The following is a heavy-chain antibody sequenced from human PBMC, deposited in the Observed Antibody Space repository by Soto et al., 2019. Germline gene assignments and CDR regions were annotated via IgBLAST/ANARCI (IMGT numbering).Heavy chain of an antibody. V-gene: IGHV3-43*01. J-gene: IGHJ2*01. D-gene: IGHD6-19*01. CDR3: AKDTSSGWYHWYFDL. CDR2: ISWDGGST. CDR1: GITFDDYT. Sequence: EVQLVESGGVVVQPGGSLRLSCAASGITFDDYTMHWVRQAPGKGLEWVSLISWDGGSTYYADSVKGRFTISRDNSKNSLYLQMNSLRTEDTALYYSAKDTSSGWYHWYFDLWGRGTLVTVSS.